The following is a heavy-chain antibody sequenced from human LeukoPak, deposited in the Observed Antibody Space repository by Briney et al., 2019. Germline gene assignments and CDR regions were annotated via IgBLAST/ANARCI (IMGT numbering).Heavy chain of an antibody. D-gene: IGHD5-12*01. Sequence: GGSLRLSCSASGFTFSSYVLSWVRQAPGKGLEWVSAMSCSGESIYYADSVKGRFTISRDNSKDTLYLQMNSLTAEDTAVYYCAKDPRGGYSGSWFFDYWGQGTLVTVSS. CDR2: MSCSGESI. J-gene: IGHJ4*02. CDR1: GFTFSSYV. V-gene: IGHV3-23*01. CDR3: AKDPRGGYSGSWFFDY.